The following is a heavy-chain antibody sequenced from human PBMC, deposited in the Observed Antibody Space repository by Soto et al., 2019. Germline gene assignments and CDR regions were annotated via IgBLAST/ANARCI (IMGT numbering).Heavy chain of an antibody. V-gene: IGHV5-10-1*01. J-gene: IGHJ4*02. D-gene: IGHD3-10*01. CDR2: IDPSDSYT. CDR1: GYSFTSYW. Sequence: PGESLKISCKCSGYSFTSYWISWVRQMPGKGLEWMGRIDPSDSYTNYSPSFQGHVTISADKSISTAYLQWSSLKASDTAMYYCPRLRVSYGSGPSLDHWGQGTLVTVSS. CDR3: PRLRVSYGSGPSLDH.